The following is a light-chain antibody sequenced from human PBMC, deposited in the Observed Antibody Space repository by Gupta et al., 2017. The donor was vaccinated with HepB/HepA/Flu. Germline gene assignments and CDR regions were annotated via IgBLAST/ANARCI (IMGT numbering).Light chain of an antibody. J-gene: IGLJ3*02. V-gene: IGLV3-9*01. CDR2: RAT. CDR1: KIGSKN. CDR3: QVWDDNTGV. Sequence: SYEMTQPRSVSVALGQTAGITCGGKKIGSKNVHWYQQRPGQAPVLVIFRATNRPSGIPERFSGSNSGNTATLTINRAQAGDEADYYCQVWDDNTGVFGGGTRLTVL.